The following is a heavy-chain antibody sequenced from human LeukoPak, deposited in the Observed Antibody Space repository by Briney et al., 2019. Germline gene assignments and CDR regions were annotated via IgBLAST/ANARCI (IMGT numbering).Heavy chain of an antibody. CDR2: ISSNGGNT. CDR3: ARDYCSSTSCLLGY. Sequence: PGGSLRLSCAASGFTFSSYAMHWVRQAPGKGLEYVSAISSNGGNTYYANSVKGRFTISRDNSKNTLYLQMGSLRAEDMAVYYCARDYCSSTSCLLGYWGQGTLVTVSS. V-gene: IGHV3-64*01. D-gene: IGHD2-2*01. J-gene: IGHJ4*02. CDR1: GFTFSSYA.